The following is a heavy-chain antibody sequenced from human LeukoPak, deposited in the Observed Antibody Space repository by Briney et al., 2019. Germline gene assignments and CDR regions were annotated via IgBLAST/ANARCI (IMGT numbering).Heavy chain of an antibody. CDR2: ISAYNGNT. CDR3: ARLQGYDFWSGYYTIDY. J-gene: IGHJ4*02. Sequence: ASVKVSCKASGYTFTSYGISWVRQAPGQGLEWMGWISAYNGNTNYAQKLQGRVTMTTDTSTSTAYMELRSLKSDDTAVYYCARLQGYDFWSGYYTIDYWGQGTLVTVSS. CDR1: GYTFTSYG. D-gene: IGHD3-3*01. V-gene: IGHV1-18*01.